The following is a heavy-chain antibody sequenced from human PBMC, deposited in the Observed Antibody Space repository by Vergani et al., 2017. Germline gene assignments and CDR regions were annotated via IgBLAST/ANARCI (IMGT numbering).Heavy chain of an antibody. Sequence: QVQMQESGPGLVKTSETLSLTCSASGAPISYWCWSWLRQPAGKGLEWIGRLCPSGSTNYKPSLKSRVTMSIDTSKNQFSLKLTSVTAADTAVYYCATGAGPFDIWGQEPLVTVSS. CDR3: ATGAGPFDI. CDR2: LCPSGST. D-gene: IGHD7-27*01. CDR1: GAPISYWC. J-gene: IGHJ4*02. V-gene: IGHV4-4*07.